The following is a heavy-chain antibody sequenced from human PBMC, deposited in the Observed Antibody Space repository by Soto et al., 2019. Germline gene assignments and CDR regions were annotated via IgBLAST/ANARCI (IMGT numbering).Heavy chain of an antibody. J-gene: IGHJ5*02. CDR3: ARDYYGSSGYYLP. V-gene: IGHV1-3*01. CDR1: GYSITSYS. CDR2: INAGNGNT. Sequence: GASVELSCKASGYSITSYSRYWVRPAHGQRLEWMGWINAGNGNTKYSQKFQGRVTITRDTSTSTAYMELRSLRSDDTAVYYCARDYYGSSGYYLPWGQGTLVNVS. D-gene: IGHD3-22*01.